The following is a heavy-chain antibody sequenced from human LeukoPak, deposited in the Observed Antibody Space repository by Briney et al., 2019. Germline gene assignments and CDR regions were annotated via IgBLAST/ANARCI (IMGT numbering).Heavy chain of an antibody. V-gene: IGHV4-4*07. CDR3: ARECSGGSCYPAGFDY. J-gene: IGHJ4*02. Sequence: SETLSLTCTVSGGSISSYYWSWIRQPAGKGLEWIGRIYSSGSTNYNPSLKSRVTMSVDTSKNQFSLKLSSVTAADTAVYYCARECSGGSCYPAGFDYWGQGTLVTVSS. CDR2: IYSSGST. CDR1: GGSISSYY. D-gene: IGHD2-15*01.